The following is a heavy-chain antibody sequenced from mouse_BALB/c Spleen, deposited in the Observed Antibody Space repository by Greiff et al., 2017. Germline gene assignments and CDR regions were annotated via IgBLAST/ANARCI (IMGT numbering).Heavy chain of an antibody. J-gene: IGHJ4*01. CDR1: GFNIKDTY. V-gene: IGHV14-3*02. CDR3: ARSNYYAMDY. CDR2: IDPANGNT. Sequence: DVKLVESGAELVKPGASVKLSCTASGFNIKDTYMHWVKQRPEQGLEWIGRIDPANGNTKYDPKFQGKATITADTSSNTAYLQLSSLTSEDTAVYYCARSNYYAMDYWGQGTSVTVSS.